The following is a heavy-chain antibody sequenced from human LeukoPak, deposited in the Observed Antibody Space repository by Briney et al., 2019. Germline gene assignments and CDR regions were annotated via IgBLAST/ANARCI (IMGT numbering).Heavy chain of an antibody. CDR2: IKPGGIT. Sequence: PSETLSLTCAVYGGSLGNYFWSWIRQPPGKGLEWIGEIKPGGITNHNPSLKSRVTISLDTSKNQLSLKLISATAADTAVYFCVGVFWGVVGDYWGQGTLVTVSS. D-gene: IGHD3-16*01. CDR1: GGSLGNYF. CDR3: VGVFWGVVGDY. V-gene: IGHV4-34*01. J-gene: IGHJ4*02.